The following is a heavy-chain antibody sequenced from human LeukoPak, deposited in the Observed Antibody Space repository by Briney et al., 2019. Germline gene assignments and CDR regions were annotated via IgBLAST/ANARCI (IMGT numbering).Heavy chain of an antibody. J-gene: IGHJ4*02. CDR2: ISGGCGTT. Sequence: GGSLRLSCAASGFTFDDYAMHWVRQAPGKGLEWVSLISGGCGTTYYADSVKGRFTISRDNSKNSLFLQMNSLRTEDTALYYCAKAPGGSSWYFDYWGQGILVTVSS. V-gene: IGHV3-43*02. D-gene: IGHD6-13*01. CDR1: GFTFDDYA. CDR3: AKAPGGSSWYFDY.